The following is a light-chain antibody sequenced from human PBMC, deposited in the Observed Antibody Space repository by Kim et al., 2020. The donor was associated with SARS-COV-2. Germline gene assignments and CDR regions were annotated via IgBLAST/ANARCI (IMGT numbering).Light chain of an antibody. V-gene: IGKV1-39*01. CDR1: QNIYRY. Sequence: IQMTQSPSSLSASVGHRVTITCRASQNIYRYFSWFQHEGPGKAPKLLLHSTSTLHAGTPSRFSGRGSGSDFTLTITNVQPEDFATYYGQQTYTAPLTYGQGTRLEIK. J-gene: IGKJ5*01. CDR2: STS. CDR3: QQTYTAPLT.